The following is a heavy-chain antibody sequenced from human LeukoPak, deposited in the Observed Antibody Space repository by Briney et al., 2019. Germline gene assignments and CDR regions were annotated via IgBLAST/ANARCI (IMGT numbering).Heavy chain of an antibody. Sequence: SSETLYLTCTVSGGSISSYYWSWIRQPPGKGLEWIGYIYYSGSTNYNPSLKSRVTISVDTSKNQFSLKLSSVTAADTAVYYCARVKEEYSSGWYMIFDYWGQGTLVTVSS. D-gene: IGHD6-19*01. CDR3: ARVKEEYSSGWYMIFDY. V-gene: IGHV4-59*01. J-gene: IGHJ4*02. CDR2: IYYSGST. CDR1: GGSISSYY.